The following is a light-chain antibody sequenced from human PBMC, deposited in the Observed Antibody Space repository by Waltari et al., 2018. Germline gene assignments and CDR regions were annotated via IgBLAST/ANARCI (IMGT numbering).Light chain of an antibody. CDR1: QTVAGDN. J-gene: IGKJ4*01. Sequence: EIVLTQSPDPLSFSPGQTATLSCRASQTVAGDNLAWYQHQRGQAPRLLIYAASSRAAGVPDRFRGSASGTDFTLTISRLEPEDFAVYYCQQFDASVLTFGGGTKVEMK. V-gene: IGKV3-20*01. CDR3: QQFDASVLT. CDR2: AAS.